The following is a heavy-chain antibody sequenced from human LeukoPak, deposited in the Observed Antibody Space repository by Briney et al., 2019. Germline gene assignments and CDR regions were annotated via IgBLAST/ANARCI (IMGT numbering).Heavy chain of an antibody. CDR3: ARNRAVAGTWGYYFDY. CDR2: INPSGGST. CDR1: GYTFTSYY. J-gene: IGHJ4*02. Sequence: GASVKVSCKASGYTFTSYYMHWVRQAPGQGLEWMGIINPSGGSTSYAQKFQGRVTMTRDTSTSTVYMELRSLRSDDTAVYYCARNRAVAGTWGYYFDYWGQGTLVTVSS. D-gene: IGHD6-19*01. V-gene: IGHV1-46*01.